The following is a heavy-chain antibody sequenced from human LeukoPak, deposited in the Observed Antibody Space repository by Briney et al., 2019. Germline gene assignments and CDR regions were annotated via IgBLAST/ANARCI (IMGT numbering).Heavy chain of an antibody. CDR3: ARDSSSSWSPFDY. CDR1: GYTFTGYY. CDR2: INPNSGGT. V-gene: IGHV1-2*02. D-gene: IGHD6-13*01. Sequence: ASVKVSCKASGYTFTGYYMHWVRQAPGQGFEWMGWINPNSGGTNYAQKFQGRVTMTRDTSINTAYMELSRLRSDDTAVYYCARDSSSSWSPFDYWGQGTLVTVSS. J-gene: IGHJ4*02.